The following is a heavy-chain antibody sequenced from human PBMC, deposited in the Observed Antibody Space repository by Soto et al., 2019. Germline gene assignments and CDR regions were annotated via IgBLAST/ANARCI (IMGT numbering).Heavy chain of an antibody. J-gene: IGHJ4*02. CDR2: IWYDGSNK. D-gene: IGHD3-16*01. CDR1: GFTFSSYC. V-gene: IGHV3-33*01. CDR3: ERDRGRYDYVWGSYDFDY. Sequence: QVQLVESGGGVVQPGRSLRLSCAASGFTFSSYCMHWVRQAPGKGLEWVAVIWYDGSNKYYADSVKGRFTISRDNSKNTLYLQMNRLIAEDTAVDYCERDRGRYDYVWGSYDFDYKRQGPLVTASS.